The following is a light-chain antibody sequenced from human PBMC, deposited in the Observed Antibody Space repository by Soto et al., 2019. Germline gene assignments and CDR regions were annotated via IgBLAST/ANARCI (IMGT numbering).Light chain of an antibody. CDR3: QQLYTYPIT. Sequence: AIQLTQSPSSRSARAGDRVTVTCRASQVINSALAWYKPKPGKAPDLLIFDASTLESGVPSRFSGRRSGTDGTLTVRSLQPEEGATDYGQQLYTYPITVGQGTRLEIK. J-gene: IGKJ5*01. CDR1: QVINSA. CDR2: DAS. V-gene: IGKV1-13*02.